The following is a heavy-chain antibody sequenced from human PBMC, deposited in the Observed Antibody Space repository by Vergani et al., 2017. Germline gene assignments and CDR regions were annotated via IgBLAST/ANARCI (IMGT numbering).Heavy chain of an antibody. CDR2: IYRTGRT. CDR1: GFSIDNGYY. V-gene: IGHV4-38-2*01. CDR3: ARANYYDSSGYYYGRYYYYYGMDV. Sequence: QVQLQESGPGLVKPSETLSLTCAVSGFSIDNGYYWDWTRQPPGKGLEWIGSIYRTGRTHFNPSLKSRVTISVDTSKNQFSLKLSSVTAADTAVYYCARANYYDSSGYYYGRYYYYYGMDVWGQGP. D-gene: IGHD3-22*01. J-gene: IGHJ6*02.